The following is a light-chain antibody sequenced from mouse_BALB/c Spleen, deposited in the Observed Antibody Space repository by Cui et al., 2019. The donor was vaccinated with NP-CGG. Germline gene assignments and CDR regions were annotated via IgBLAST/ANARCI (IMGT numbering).Light chain of an antibody. CDR2: GTN. CDR1: TGAVTTSNY. Sequence: QAVVTQESALTTSPGETVTLTCRSSTGAVTTSNYAKWVQEKPDHLFTGLIGGTNNRAPGVPARFSGFLIGDKAALTITGAQTEDEAIYFCALWYSNHWVFGGGTKLTVL. CDR3: ALWYSNHWV. V-gene: IGLV1*01. J-gene: IGLJ1*01.